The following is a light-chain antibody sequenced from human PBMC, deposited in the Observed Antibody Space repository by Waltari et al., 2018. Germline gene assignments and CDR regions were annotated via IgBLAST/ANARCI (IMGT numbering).Light chain of an antibody. CDR2: DVT. CDR1: TRDVGVHNS. J-gene: IGLJ1*01. CDR3: MSYAVSDTLV. V-gene: IGLV2-14*01. Sequence: QSALTQPASVSASPGQSITISCTGTTRDVGVHNSVSWYQHHQGTAPKLIIYDVTHRPSGVSNRFSGSQSGNTASRTISGLLPEDEADYYCMSYAVSDTLVFGTGSKLTVL.